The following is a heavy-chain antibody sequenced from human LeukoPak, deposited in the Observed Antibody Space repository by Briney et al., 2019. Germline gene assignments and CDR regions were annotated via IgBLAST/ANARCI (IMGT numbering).Heavy chain of an antibody. CDR1: GFTFDDYA. CDR2: ISWNSGSI. V-gene: IGHV3-9*01. CDR3: ARSTVKDCSSTSCYTYYYYYGMDV. J-gene: IGHJ6*02. Sequence: GRSLRLSCAASGFTFDDYAMHWVRQAPGKGLEWVSGISWNSGSIGYADSVKGRFTISRDNSKNTLCLQMNSLRAEDTAVYYCARSTVKDCSSTSCYTYYYYYGMDVWGQGTTVTVSS. D-gene: IGHD2-2*02.